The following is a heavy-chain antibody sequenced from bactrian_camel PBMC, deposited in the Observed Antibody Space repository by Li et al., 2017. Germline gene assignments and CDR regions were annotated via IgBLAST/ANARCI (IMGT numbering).Heavy chain of an antibody. V-gene: IGHV3S55*01. D-gene: IGHD4*01. J-gene: IGHJ4*01. CDR3: AAGWYDSDCVLQPSEYHF. CDR1: GFTRAGAD. Sequence: HVQLVESGGGSVQAGGSLRLSCIASGFTRAGADMGWYRQGPGKECESVSTITDDGHTFYTDSVKGRFTISQDNAKNTIYLQMNSLKPEDTAMYYCAAGWYDSDCVLQPSEYHFWGQGTQVTVS. CDR2: ITDDGHT.